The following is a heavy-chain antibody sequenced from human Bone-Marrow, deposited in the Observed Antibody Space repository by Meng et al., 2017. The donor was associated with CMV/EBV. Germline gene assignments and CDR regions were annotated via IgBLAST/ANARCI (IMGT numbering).Heavy chain of an antibody. CDR3: ARGCIRNPCY. CDR2: INHSGST. Sequence: GSLRLSCAVYGGSFSGYHWNWIRQPPGKGLEWSGEINHSGSTNYNPSLKSRVTISVDTSKNQFSLKLSSVTAADTAVYYCARGCIRNPCYWGQGTLVTVSS. V-gene: IGHV4-34*01. D-gene: IGHD1-14*01. CDR1: GGSFSGYH. J-gene: IGHJ1*01.